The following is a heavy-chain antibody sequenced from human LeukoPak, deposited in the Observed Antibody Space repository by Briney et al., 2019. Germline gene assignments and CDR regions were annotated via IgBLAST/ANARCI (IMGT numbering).Heavy chain of an antibody. CDR1: GGSISSYY. J-gene: IGHJ4*01. CDR3: ARNRGRLGYFVS. CDR2: IYYSGST. D-gene: IGHD3-10*01. V-gene: IGHV4-59*01. Sequence: NPSETLSLTCTVSGGSISSYYWSWIRQPPGKGLEWIGYIYYSGSTNYNPSLKSRVTISVDTSKNQFSLKLSSVTAADTAVYYCARNRGRLGYFVSWGQGALFTVSP.